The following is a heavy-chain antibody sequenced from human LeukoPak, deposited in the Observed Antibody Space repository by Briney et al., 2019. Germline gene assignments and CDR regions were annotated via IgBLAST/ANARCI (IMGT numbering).Heavy chain of an antibody. Sequence: SETLSLTCAVYGGSFSGYYWSWIRQPPGKGLEWIGEINHSGSTNYNPSLKSRVTISVDTSKNQFSLKLSSVTAADTAVYYCARDYLLTGYSSSWEENWGQGTLVTVSS. V-gene: IGHV4-34*01. CDR1: GGSFSGYY. J-gene: IGHJ4*02. CDR2: INHSGST. CDR3: ARDYLLTGYSSSWEEN. D-gene: IGHD6-13*01.